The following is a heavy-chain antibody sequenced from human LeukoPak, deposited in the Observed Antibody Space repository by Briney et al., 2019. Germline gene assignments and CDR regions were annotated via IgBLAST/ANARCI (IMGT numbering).Heavy chain of an antibody. D-gene: IGHD6-13*01. V-gene: IGHV3-23*01. Sequence: GGSLRLSCAASGFTFSSYAMNWVRQAPGKGLEWVSAVRGSDAGTSYADSVKGRFTISRDNSKNTLYLQMNSLRAEDTAVYYCAKGQSAGTRVFRWFDPWGQGTLVTVSS. J-gene: IGHJ5*02. CDR2: VRGSDAGT. CDR1: GFTFSSYA. CDR3: AKGQSAGTRVFRWFDP.